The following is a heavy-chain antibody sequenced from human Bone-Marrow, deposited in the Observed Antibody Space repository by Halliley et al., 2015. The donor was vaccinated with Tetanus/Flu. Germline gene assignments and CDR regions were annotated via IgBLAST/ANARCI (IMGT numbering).Heavy chain of an antibody. CDR1: GGSISTYY. V-gene: IGHV4-59*01. Sequence: GLVKPSETLSLTCIVSGGSISTYYWSWIRQAPGKGLEWIAYIHYTGSTSYNPSLRSRATISVDTSKNQFSLRLSSVTAADTAVYFCAREYSSFEYWGQGTLVTVPS. J-gene: IGHJ4*02. CDR2: IHYTGST. CDR3: AREYSSFEY. D-gene: IGHD6-13*01.